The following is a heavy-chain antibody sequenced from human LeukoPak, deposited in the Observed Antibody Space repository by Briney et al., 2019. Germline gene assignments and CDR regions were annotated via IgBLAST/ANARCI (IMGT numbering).Heavy chain of an antibody. V-gene: IGHV3-30*18. CDR1: GFTFSSYG. CDR2: ISYDGSNK. D-gene: IGHD3-10*01. CDR3: AKGRPYPAVGSSHFDY. Sequence: GGSLRLSCAASGFTFSSYGMHWVRQAPGKGLECVAVISYDGSNKYYADSVKGRFTISRDNSKNTLYLQMNSLRAEDTAVYYCAKGRPYPAVGSSHFDYWGQGTLVTVSS. J-gene: IGHJ4*02.